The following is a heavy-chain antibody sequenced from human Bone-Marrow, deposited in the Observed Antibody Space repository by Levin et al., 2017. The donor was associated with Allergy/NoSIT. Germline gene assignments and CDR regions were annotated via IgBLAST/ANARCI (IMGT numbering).Heavy chain of an antibody. D-gene: IGHD4-17*01. Sequence: GGSLRLSCAASGFTFSSYAMHWVRQAPGKGLEWVAVISYDGSNKYYADSVKGRFTISRDNSKNTLYLQMNSLRAEDTAVYYCARNAEGNLTTVTTNSWDWFDPWGQGTLVTVSS. CDR3: ARNAEGNLTTVTTNSWDWFDP. J-gene: IGHJ5*02. V-gene: IGHV3-30*04. CDR1: GFTFSSYA. CDR2: ISYDGSNK.